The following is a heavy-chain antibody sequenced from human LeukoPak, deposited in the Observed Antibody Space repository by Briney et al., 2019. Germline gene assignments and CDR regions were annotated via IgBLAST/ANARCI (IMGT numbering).Heavy chain of an antibody. D-gene: IGHD3-3*01. CDR3: ARGGGWDTIFRVVQYMYV. V-gene: IGHV3-74*01. CDR2: IDNGGSGT. Sequence: GGSLRLSCAASGFTFSGYWMHWVRQVPEKGLVLVSRIDNGGSGTTYADSVKGRFTVSRDNAKNTLYLQMNSLRAEDTAIYYCARGGGWDTIFRVVQYMYVWGKGTTVTVSS. J-gene: IGHJ6*03. CDR1: GFTFSGYW.